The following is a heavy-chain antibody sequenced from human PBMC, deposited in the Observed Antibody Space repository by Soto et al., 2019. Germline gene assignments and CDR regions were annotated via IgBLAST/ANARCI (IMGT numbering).Heavy chain of an antibody. CDR3: ARSYSSSFVYSYYYMDV. D-gene: IGHD6-6*01. Sequence: ASVKVSCKASGYTFTSYDINWVRQATGQGLEWMGWMNPNSGNTGYAQKFQGRVTMTRNTSISTAYMELSSLRSEDTAVYYCARSYSSSFVYSYYYMDVWGKGTTVTVSS. V-gene: IGHV1-8*01. CDR2: MNPNSGNT. CDR1: GYTFTSYD. J-gene: IGHJ6*03.